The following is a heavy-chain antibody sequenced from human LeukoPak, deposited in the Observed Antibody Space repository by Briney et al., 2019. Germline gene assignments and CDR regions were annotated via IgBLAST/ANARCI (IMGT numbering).Heavy chain of an antibody. CDR2: ISSSSSYI. V-gene: IGHV3-21*01. J-gene: IGHJ4*02. CDR3: ASQLRYSYGYDY. D-gene: IGHD5-18*01. Sequence: GGPLRLSCAASGFTFSSYSMNWVRQAPGKGLEWVSSISSSSSYIYYADSVKGRFTISRDNAKNSLYLQMNSLRAEDTAVYYCASQLRYSYGYDYWGQGTLATVSS. CDR1: GFTFSSYS.